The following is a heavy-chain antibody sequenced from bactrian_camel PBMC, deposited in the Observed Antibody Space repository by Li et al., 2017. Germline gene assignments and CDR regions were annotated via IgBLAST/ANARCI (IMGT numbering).Heavy chain of an antibody. CDR1: GYTYSRLC. CDR2: IFTGSGSS. CDR3: AADRYCRGGLVLHVAGYNY. D-gene: IGHD7*01. J-gene: IGHJ4*01. Sequence: DVQLVESGGGSVPAGESLRLSCVASGYTYSRLCMGWFRQTPEKGREGLAAIFTGSGSSTYANSVKGRFTVSQDNANNTLFLHMNSLKPEDTGMYYCAADRYCRGGLVLHVAGYNYWGQGTQVTVS. V-gene: IGHV3S42*01.